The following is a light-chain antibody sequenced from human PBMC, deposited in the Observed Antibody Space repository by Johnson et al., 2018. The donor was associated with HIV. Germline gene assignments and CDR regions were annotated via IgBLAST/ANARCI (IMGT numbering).Light chain of an antibody. J-gene: IGLJ1*01. CDR2: ENN. CDR3: GTWDSSLNV. CDR1: SSNIGNNY. V-gene: IGLV1-51*02. Sequence: QSVLTQPPSVSAAPGQKVTISCAGSSSNIGNNYVSWYQQLPGTAPKLLIYENNKRPSGIPDRFSGSKSGTSATLVITGLQTGDAADYYCGTWDSSLNVFGTGTKVTVL.